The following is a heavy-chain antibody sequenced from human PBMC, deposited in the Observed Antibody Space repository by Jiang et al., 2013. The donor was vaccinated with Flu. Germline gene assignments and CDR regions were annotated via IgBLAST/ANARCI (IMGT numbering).Heavy chain of an antibody. CDR3: ARQPHGDYVWGSYRLNGMDV. V-gene: IGHV1-18*01. CDR2: ISAYNGNT. Sequence: SGAEVKKPGASVKVSCKASGYTFTSYGISWVRQAPGQGLEWMGWISAYNGNTNYAQKLQGRVTMTTDTSTSTAYMELRSLRSDDTAVYYCARQPHGDYVWGSYRLNGMDVWGQRGPRVTGLL. D-gene: IGHD3-16*02. CDR1: GYTFTSYG. J-gene: IGHJ6*01.